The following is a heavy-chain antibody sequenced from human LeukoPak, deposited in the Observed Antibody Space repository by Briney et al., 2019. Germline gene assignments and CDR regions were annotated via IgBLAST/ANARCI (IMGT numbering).Heavy chain of an antibody. J-gene: IGHJ5*02. CDR3: AKDGGHSADL. Sequence: GGSLRLSCAASGFTFSNYWMFWVRQPPGKGLEWVANVKHDGSEKYYVDSVKGRFTISRDNAKNSLYLQMNSLRADDTAVYFCAKDGGHSADLWGQGTLVAVSS. D-gene: IGHD5-18*01. CDR2: VKHDGSEK. V-gene: IGHV3-7*01. CDR1: GFTFSNYW.